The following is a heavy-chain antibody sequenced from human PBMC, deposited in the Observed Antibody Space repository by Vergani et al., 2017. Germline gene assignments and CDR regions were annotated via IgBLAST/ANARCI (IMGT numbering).Heavy chain of an antibody. J-gene: IGHJ6*02. CDR2: IHSSGTT. CDR1: GGSITSGSFY. CDR3: ARDSPLVVPAAIFYYYYGMDV. D-gene: IGHD2-2*01. Sequence: QVQLHESGPGLVKPSQTLSLTCTVSGGSITSGSFYWSWIRQPAGKGLEWIGRIHSSGTTNYNPSLKSRVTLSVDTSKNQLSLRMTSVTAADTAVYYCARDSPLVVPAAIFYYYYGMDVWGQGTSVTVSS. V-gene: IGHV4-61*02.